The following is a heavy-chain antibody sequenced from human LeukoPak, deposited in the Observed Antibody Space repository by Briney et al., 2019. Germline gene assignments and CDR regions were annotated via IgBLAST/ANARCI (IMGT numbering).Heavy chain of an antibody. D-gene: IGHD3-3*01. J-gene: IGHJ5*01. Sequence: PGGSLRLSCAASGFSFDDYSMHWLRQGPGKGLEWVSGITWNSGSVGYGDSVKGRFTISRDNAKNFLYLQMNSLRVEDTAFYYCAKGRSAYSGNWFDSWGQGTLVTVSS. V-gene: IGHV3-9*01. CDR3: AKGRSAYSGNWFDS. CDR2: ITWNSGSV. CDR1: GFSFDDYS.